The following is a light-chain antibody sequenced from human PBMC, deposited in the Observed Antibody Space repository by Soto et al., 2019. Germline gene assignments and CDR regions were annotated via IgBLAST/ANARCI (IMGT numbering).Light chain of an antibody. CDR1: SSDVGGHNY. V-gene: IGLV2-14*01. CDR2: DVS. CDR3: SSYTSSSTPYV. J-gene: IGLJ1*01. Sequence: QSALTQPASVSGSPGQSITISCTETSSDVGGHNYVSWYQQHPGKAPKLMIYDVSNRPSGVSNRFSGSKSGNTASLTISGLQAEDEADYYCSSYTSSSTPYVFGTGTKLTVL.